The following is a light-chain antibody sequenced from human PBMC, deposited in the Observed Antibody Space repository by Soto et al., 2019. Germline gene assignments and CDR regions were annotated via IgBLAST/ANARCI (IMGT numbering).Light chain of an antibody. CDR1: SSDVGGYNY. Sequence: QSALTQPASVSGSPGQSITISCTGTSSDVGGYNYVSWYQQHPGKAPRLMIYEVLNRPSGVSDRFSGSKSGNTASLTISGLQAGDEADYFCSSYTSSGTLVFGGGTKVTVL. CDR2: EVL. CDR3: SSYTSSGTLV. J-gene: IGLJ3*02. V-gene: IGLV2-14*01.